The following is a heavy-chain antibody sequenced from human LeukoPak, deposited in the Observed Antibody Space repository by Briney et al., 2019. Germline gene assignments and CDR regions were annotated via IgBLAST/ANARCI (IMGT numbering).Heavy chain of an antibody. Sequence: GGSLRLSCAASGFRFTDYSMSWVRQAPGKGLEGGAGLGRSGEYKYYADSVKGRFTISRENSKDTVSLQMNSLRAEDSAIYFCVKDRPCETCMPMDAWGQGTTVTVSS. CDR2: LGRSGEYK. J-gene: IGHJ6*02. D-gene: IGHD2-2*01. V-gene: IGHV3-23*01. CDR3: VKDRPCETCMPMDA. CDR1: GFRFTDYS.